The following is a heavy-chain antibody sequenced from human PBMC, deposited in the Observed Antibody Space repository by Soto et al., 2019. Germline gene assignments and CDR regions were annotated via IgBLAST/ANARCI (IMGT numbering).Heavy chain of an antibody. D-gene: IGHD3-16*01. V-gene: IGHV4-59*01. Sequence: QVQLQESGPGLVKPSETLSLTCTVSGGSHSSYYWSWIRQPPGKGLEWIGYVYYSGSTNYNPSLKSRITISVDTSKNQFSLKLSSVTAEDTAVYYCARDWGRGMDVWGQGTTVTVSS. CDR3: ARDWGRGMDV. J-gene: IGHJ6*02. CDR2: VYYSGST. CDR1: GGSHSSYY.